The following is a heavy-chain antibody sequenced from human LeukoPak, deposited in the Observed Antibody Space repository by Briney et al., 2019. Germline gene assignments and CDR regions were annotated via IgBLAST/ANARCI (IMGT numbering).Heavy chain of an antibody. J-gene: IGHJ4*02. CDR2: IYTSGST. CDR1: GGSISSYY. D-gene: IGHD3-22*01. V-gene: IGHV4-4*07. CDR3: ARGAYDSSGYYSAAPTYYFDY. Sequence: PSETLSLTCTVSGGSISSYYWSWIRQPAGKGLEWIGRIYTSGSTNYNPSLKSRVTMSVDTSKNQFSLKLSSVTAADTAVYYCARGAYDSSGYYSAAPTYYFDYWGQGTLVTVSS.